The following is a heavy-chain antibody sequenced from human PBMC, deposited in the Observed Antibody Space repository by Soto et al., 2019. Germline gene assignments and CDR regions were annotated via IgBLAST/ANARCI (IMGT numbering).Heavy chain of an antibody. CDR3: EKAYCGYHWDLDF. V-gene: IGHV3-23*01. J-gene: IGHJ4*02. CDR1: GFSFSSYA. D-gene: IGHD3-22*01. CDR2: ISDGGGST. Sequence: GGSLRLSCAASGFSFSSYAMGWVGQAPGKGLEWVSSISDGGGSTNYADSVRGRFTIARDRSKNALYLHMISLRAEDTAVYYWEKAYCGYHWDLDFWGQGALVTVSS.